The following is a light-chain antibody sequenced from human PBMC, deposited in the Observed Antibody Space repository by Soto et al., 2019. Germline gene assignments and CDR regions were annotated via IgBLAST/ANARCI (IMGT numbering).Light chain of an antibody. CDR3: CSYGFAGSDYLV. CDR2: EVN. J-gene: IGLJ3*02. Sequence: QSALTQPPSASGSPGQSVTISCTEASSDVGGNDYVSWYQHHPGKVPKLMIFEVNKRPSGVPHRFSGSKSGNTASLTVSGLQAEDEADYYCCSYGFAGSDYLVFGGGTKVTVL. CDR1: SSDVGGNDY. V-gene: IGLV2-8*01.